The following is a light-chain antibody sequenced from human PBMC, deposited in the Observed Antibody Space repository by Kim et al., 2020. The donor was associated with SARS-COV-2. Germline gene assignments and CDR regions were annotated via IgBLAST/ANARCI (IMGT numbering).Light chain of an antibody. Sequence: EIVLTQSPGTLSLPPGERATLSCRASQSVSSSYVAWYQQKPGQAPRLLIHGASTRATGIPDRFSGSGSGTDFTLTISRLEPEDFAVYYCQQLGRSWWTFGQGTKVDIK. J-gene: IGKJ1*01. V-gene: IGKV3-20*01. CDR3: QQLGRSWWT. CDR1: QSVSSSY. CDR2: GAS.